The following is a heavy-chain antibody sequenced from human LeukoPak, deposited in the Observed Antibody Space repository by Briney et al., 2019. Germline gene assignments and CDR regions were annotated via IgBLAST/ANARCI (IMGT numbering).Heavy chain of an antibody. V-gene: IGHV4-59*01. CDR1: GGSTSSYY. Sequence: SETLSLTCTVSGGSTSSYYWSWIRQPPGKGLEWIGYIYYSGSTNYNPSLKSRVTISVDTSKNQFSLKLSSVTAADTAVYYCARLYHSFDYWGQGTLVTVSS. CDR2: IYYSGST. J-gene: IGHJ4*02. D-gene: IGHD2-2*02. CDR3: ARLYHSFDY.